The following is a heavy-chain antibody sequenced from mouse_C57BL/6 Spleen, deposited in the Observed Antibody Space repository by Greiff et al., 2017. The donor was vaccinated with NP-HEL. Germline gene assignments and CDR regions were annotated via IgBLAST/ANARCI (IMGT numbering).Heavy chain of an antibody. CDR2: IDPSDSYT. V-gene: IGHV1-50*01. CDR3: ARSYYGYYYAMDY. CDR1: GYTFTSYW. J-gene: IGHJ4*01. D-gene: IGHD1-1*01. Sequence: QLQQPGAELVKPGASVKLSCKASGYTFTSYWMQWVKQRPGQGLEWIGEIDPSDSYTNYNQKFKGKATLTVDTSSSTAYMQLSSLTSEDSAVYYCARSYYGYYYAMDYWGQGTSVTVSS.